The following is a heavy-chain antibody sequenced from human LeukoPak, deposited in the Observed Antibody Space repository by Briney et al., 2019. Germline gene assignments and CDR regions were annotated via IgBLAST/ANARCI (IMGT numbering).Heavy chain of an antibody. V-gene: IGHV3-74*01. Sequence: GGSLRLSCATSGFTFSSYWMHWVRQAPGKGLVWVSRINSDGSSTSYADSVKGRFTISRDNAKNTLFLQMNSLRADDTAVYYCASALGGQGGHWGQGTLVTVSS. D-gene: IGHD1-26*01. CDR3: ASALGGQGGH. CDR1: GFTFSSYW. J-gene: IGHJ4*02. CDR2: INSDGSST.